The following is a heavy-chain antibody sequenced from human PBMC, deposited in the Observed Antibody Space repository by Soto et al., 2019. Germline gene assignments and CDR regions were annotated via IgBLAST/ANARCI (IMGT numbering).Heavy chain of an antibody. CDR2: LYYSGST. V-gene: IGHV4-39*01. CDR1: GGSTSSSSYY. CDR3: ARQVTVRGDTQRYYFDY. D-gene: IGHD3-10*01. J-gene: IGHJ4*02. Sequence: PSETLSLTCTVSGGSTSSSSYYWGWIRQPPGKGLEWIGSLYYSGSTYYNPTLKSRVTISADTSKNQFSLKLTSVTAADTAVYYCARQVTVRGDTQRYYFDYWGQGTLVTVSS.